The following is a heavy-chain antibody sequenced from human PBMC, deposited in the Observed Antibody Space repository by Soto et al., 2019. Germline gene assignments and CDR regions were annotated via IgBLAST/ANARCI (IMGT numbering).Heavy chain of an antibody. CDR2: IYHSGST. Sequence: PSETLSLTCAVSSGSISSSNWWSWVRQPPGKGLEWIGEIYHSGSTNYNPSLKSRVTISVDKSKNQFSLKLSSVTAADTAVYYCARVVTIFGVVIGTKGRYFDYWGQGTLVTVSS. J-gene: IGHJ4*02. D-gene: IGHD3-3*01. CDR1: SGSISSSNW. V-gene: IGHV4-4*02. CDR3: ARVVTIFGVVIGTKGRYFDY.